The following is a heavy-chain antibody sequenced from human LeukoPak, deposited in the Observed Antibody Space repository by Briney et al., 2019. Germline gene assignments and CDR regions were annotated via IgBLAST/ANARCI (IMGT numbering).Heavy chain of an antibody. D-gene: IGHD4-23*01. CDR2: ISSSGSTI. CDR1: GFTFKNYE. CDR3: ARDGRTTVVTWANDY. V-gene: IGHV3-48*03. J-gene: IGHJ4*02. Sequence: GGSLRLSCAASGFTFKNYEMNWVRQAPGKGLEWVSYISSSGSTIYYADSVKGRFTISRDNAKNSLYLQMNSLRAEDTAVYYCARDGRTTVVTWANDYWGQGTLVTVSS.